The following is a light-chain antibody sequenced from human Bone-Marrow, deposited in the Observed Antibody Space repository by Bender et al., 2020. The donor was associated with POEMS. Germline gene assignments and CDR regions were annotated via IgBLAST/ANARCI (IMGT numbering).Light chain of an antibody. V-gene: IGLV2-14*03. CDR3: CSYALYFTWV. J-gene: IGLJ3*02. Sequence: QSALTQPASVSGSPGQSITLSCTGTNYNYVSWFQQHPGKAPKLIIYDVTYRPSGVSNRFSGSKSGNTASLTISGLQAEDEAIYHCCSYALYFTWVFGGGTKVTVL. CDR1: NYNY. CDR2: DVT.